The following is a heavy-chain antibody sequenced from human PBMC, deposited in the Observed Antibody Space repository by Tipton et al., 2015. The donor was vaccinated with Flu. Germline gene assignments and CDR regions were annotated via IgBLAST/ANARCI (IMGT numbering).Heavy chain of an antibody. CDR3: ARDSGSDFFDH. CDR2: INPTNGGS. J-gene: IGHJ4*02. V-gene: IGHV1-2*02. D-gene: IGHD5-12*01. Sequence: QLVQSGAEVKKPGASVKVSCKASGYTFTSYYIHWVRQAPGQGLEWMGWINPTNGGSNFAQKFRGRVTMTRDMSTSTAYMELRRLKSDDTATYYCARDSGSDFFDHWGQGSQVIVSS. CDR1: GYTFTSYY.